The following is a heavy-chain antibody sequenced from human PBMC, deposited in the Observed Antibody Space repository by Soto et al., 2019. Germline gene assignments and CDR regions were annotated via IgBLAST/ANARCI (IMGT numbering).Heavy chain of an antibody. CDR1: GFTFSSYG. CDR3: ARDSYGGNSGWFDP. D-gene: IGHD4-17*01. V-gene: IGHV3-33*01. CDR2: IWYDGSNK. Sequence: QVQLVESGGGVVQPGRSLRLSCAASGFTFSSYGMHWVRQAPGKGLEWVAVIWYDGSNKYYADSVKGRFTISRDNSKNTLYLQMNSLRAEDTAVYYCARDSYGGNSGWFDPWGQGTLVTVSS. J-gene: IGHJ5*02.